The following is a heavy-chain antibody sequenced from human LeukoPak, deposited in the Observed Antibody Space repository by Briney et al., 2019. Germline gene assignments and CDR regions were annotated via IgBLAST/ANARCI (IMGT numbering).Heavy chain of an antibody. CDR3: ARHEASIYYYDSSGYRSWFDP. Sequence: SETLSLTCTVSGGSISSSSYYWGWIRQPRGKGLEWIGSIYYSGSTYYNPSLKSRVTISVDTSKNQFSLKLSSVTAADTAVYYCARHEASIYYYDSSGYRSWFDPWGQGTLVTVSS. D-gene: IGHD3-22*01. J-gene: IGHJ5*02. CDR2: IYYSGST. V-gene: IGHV4-39*01. CDR1: GGSISSSSYY.